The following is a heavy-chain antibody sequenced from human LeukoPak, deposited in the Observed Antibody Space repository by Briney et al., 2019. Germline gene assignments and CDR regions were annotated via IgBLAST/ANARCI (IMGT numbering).Heavy chain of an antibody. CDR1: GFTFSNAG. Sequence: GGSLRLSCAASGFTFSNAGMSWVRPAPGKGLEWVGRIKTKIEGGTTDYAAPVKGRFSISRDDSRNTLYLQMNSLKTEDTAVYYCATEGCSSNSCNAFDIWGQGTMVTVSS. V-gene: IGHV3-15*05. D-gene: IGHD2-2*01. CDR2: IKTKIEGGTT. CDR3: ATEGCSSNSCNAFDI. J-gene: IGHJ3*02.